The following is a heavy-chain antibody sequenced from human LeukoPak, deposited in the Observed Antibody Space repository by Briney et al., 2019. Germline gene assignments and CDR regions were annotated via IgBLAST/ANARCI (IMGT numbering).Heavy chain of an antibody. D-gene: IGHD4-23*01. Sequence: SETLSLTCAVYGGSFSGYYWSWIRQPPGKGLEWIGEINHSGGTNYNPSFKSRVTVSVDTSKNQFSLNLTSVTAADTAVYYCASRCGGSSDSCWFDPWGQGTLVTVSS. CDR1: GGSFSGYY. J-gene: IGHJ5*02. CDR2: INHSGGT. V-gene: IGHV4-34*01. CDR3: ASRCGGSSDSCWFDP.